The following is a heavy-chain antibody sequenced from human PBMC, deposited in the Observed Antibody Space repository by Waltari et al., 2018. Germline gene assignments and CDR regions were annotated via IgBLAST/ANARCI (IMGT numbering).Heavy chain of an antibody. V-gene: IGHV4-39*01. Sequence: QLQLQESGPGLVNPSETLSLTCTVSGVSISTSRYYWGWIRQPPGKGLDWIGILHYGGSSYFNPSLKSRVTISVDTSKNQFSLKLTSVTAADTAVYYCATLPIPLELWYFDLWGRGTLVTVSS. CDR1: GVSISTSRYY. CDR3: ATLPIPLELWYFDL. D-gene: IGHD1-7*01. J-gene: IGHJ2*01. CDR2: LHYGGSS.